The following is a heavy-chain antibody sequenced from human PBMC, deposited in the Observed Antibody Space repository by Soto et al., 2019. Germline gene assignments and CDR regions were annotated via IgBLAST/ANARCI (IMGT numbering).Heavy chain of an antibody. D-gene: IGHD6-13*01. CDR3: AIAKKYSSSWYRYYYYGMDV. CDR2: IYYSGST. Sequence: SETLFLTCTVSGGSISSGDYYWSWIRQPPGKGLEWIGYIYYSGSTYYNPSLKSRVTISVDTSKNQFSLKLSSVTAADTAVYYCAIAKKYSSSWYRYYYYGMDVWGQGTTVTVSS. CDR1: GGSISSGDYY. J-gene: IGHJ6*02. V-gene: IGHV4-30-4*01.